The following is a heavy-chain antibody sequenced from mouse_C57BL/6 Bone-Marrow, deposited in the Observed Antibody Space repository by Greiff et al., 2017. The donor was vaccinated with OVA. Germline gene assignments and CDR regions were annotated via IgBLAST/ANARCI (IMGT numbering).Heavy chain of an antibody. D-gene: IGHD1-1*01. CDR3: ARDTDYGSSPLYAMDY. J-gene: IGHJ4*01. CDR2: ISDGGSYT. Sequence: VESGGGLVKPGGSLKLSCAASGFTFSSYAMSWVRQTPEKRLEWVATISDGGSYTYYPDNVKGRFTISRDNAKNNLYLQMSHLKSEDTAMYYCARDTDYGSSPLYAMDYWGQGTSVTVSS. CDR1: GFTFSSYA. V-gene: IGHV5-4*01.